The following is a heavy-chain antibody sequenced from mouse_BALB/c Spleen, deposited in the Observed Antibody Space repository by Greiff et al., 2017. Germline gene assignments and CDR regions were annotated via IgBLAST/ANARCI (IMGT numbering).Heavy chain of an antibody. CDR2: ISSGSSTI. J-gene: IGHJ3*01. D-gene: IGHD2-14*01. CDR3: ARDYRYSFAY. V-gene: IGHV5-17*02. CDR1: GFTFSSFG. Sequence: DVKLVESGGGLVQPGGSRKLSCAASGFTFSSFGMHWVRQAPEKGLEWVAYISSGSSTIYSADTVKGRFTISRDNPKNTLFLQMTSLRSEDTAMYYGARDYRYSFAYWGQGTLVTVSA.